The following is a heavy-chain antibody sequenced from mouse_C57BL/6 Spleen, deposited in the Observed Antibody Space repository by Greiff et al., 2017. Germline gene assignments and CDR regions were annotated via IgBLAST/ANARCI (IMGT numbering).Heavy chain of an antibody. J-gene: IGHJ1*03. D-gene: IGHD2-5*01. CDR1: GYTFTSYW. CDR3: AGPCPDYSNYWYFDV. CDR2: IYPGSGST. V-gene: IGHV1-55*01. Sequence: VQLQQPGAELVKPGASVKMSCKASGYTFTSYWITWVKQRPGQGLEWIGDIYPGSGSTNYNEKFKSKATLTLDPSSSTAYMQLSSLTSEESAVYYCAGPCPDYSNYWYFDVWGTGTTVTVSS.